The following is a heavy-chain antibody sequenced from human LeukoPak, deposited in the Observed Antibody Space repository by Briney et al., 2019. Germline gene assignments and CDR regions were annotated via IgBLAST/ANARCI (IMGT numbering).Heavy chain of an antibody. V-gene: IGHV3-23*01. CDR1: GFSFSSNT. Sequence: GGSLRLSCAGSGFSFSSNTMSWVRQAPGRGLGGVPAISNNGGRTDYADSVKGRFTISRDNTKSTLYLHMDSLRAEDTAVYYCARDEDTSALSEYWGQGTLVTVSS. CDR2: ISNNGGRT. CDR3: ARDEDTSALSEY. D-gene: IGHD2/OR15-2a*01. J-gene: IGHJ4*02.